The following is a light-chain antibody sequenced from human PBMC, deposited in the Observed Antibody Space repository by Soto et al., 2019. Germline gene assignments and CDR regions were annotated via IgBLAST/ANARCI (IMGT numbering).Light chain of an antibody. CDR1: QSVSSN. V-gene: IGKV3-15*01. CDR3: QHDNNWPPLT. Sequence: EIVMTQSPATLSVSPGERATLSCRASQSVSSNLAWYQQKPGQAPRLLIYGASTRPTGIPARISGSGSGTDFTLTISSLQSEAFAVSSCQHDNNWPPLTFGGGTKVESK. CDR2: GAS. J-gene: IGKJ4*01.